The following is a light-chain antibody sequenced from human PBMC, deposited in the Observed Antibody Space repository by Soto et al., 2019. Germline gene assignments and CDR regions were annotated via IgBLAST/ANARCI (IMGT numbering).Light chain of an antibody. CDR3: SSYAVSNIL. V-gene: IGLV2-8*01. Sequence: SASGSPGQSVTISCTGTSSDVGGYNYVSWYQQHPGKATKLMIYEVSKRPSGVPDRFSGSKSGNTASLTVSGLQAEDEADYYCSSYAVSNILFGTGTKVTVL. CDR1: SSDVGGYNY. CDR2: EVS. J-gene: IGLJ1*01.